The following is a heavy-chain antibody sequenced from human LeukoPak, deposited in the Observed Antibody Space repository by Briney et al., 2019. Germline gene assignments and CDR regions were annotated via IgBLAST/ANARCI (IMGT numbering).Heavy chain of an antibody. CDR3: ARDLGVAVRPFSLFY. J-gene: IGHJ4*02. Sequence: ASVKVSCKASGYTFTGYYMHWVRQAPGQGPEWMGWINPKSGVTNYAQKFQGRVTMTSDTSINTAYMNFSRLRSDDTAMYYCARDLGVAVRPFSLFYWSQGTLVTVSS. V-gene: IGHV1-2*02. CDR2: INPKSGVT. D-gene: IGHD6-6*01. CDR1: GYTFTGYY.